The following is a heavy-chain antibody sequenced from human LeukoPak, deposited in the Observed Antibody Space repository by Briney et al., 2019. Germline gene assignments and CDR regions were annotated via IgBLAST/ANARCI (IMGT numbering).Heavy chain of an antibody. CDR1: GYTFTGYY. J-gene: IGHJ6*02. Sequence: ASVKVPAKASGYTFTGYYMHWVRQAPGQGLEWMGWINPNSGGTNYAQKFQGRVTMTRDTSISTAYMELSRLRSDDTAVYYCARDSGYDYYGMDLWGQGPTVTVSS. V-gene: IGHV1-2*02. CDR2: INPNSGGT. CDR3: ARDSGYDYYGMDL. D-gene: IGHD1-26*01.